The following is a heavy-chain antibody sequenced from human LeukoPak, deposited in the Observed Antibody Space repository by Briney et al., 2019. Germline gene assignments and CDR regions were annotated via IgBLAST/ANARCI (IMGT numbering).Heavy chain of an antibody. CDR3: ARDSLYGVVDY. J-gene: IGHJ4*02. CDR2: INPSGGST. CDR1: GYTFTSYY. Sequence: ASVKVSCKTSGYTFTSYYIHWVRQAPGQGLEWMGIINPSGGSTSYAQKFQGRVTMTRDTSTSTVYMYLSSLRTEDTAVYYCARDSLYGVVDYWGQGTLVTVSS. V-gene: IGHV1-46*01. D-gene: IGHD4-17*01.